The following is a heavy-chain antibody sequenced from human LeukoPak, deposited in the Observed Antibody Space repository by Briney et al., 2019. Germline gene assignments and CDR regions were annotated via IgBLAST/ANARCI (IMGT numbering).Heavy chain of an antibody. J-gene: IGHJ5*02. CDR2: INHSGST. Sequence: SETLSLTCAVYGGSFSGYYWSWIRQPPGKGLEWIGEINHSGSTNYNPSLKSRVTISVDTSKNQFSLKLSSVTAADTAVYYCAGILDIVVVPAAGSGGGINRFDPWGQGTLVTVSS. V-gene: IGHV4-34*01. CDR1: GGSFSGYY. CDR3: AGILDIVVVPAAGSGGGINRFDP. D-gene: IGHD2-2*01.